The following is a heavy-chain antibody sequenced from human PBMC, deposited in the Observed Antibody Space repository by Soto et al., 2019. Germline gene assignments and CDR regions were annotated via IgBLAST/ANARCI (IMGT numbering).Heavy chain of an antibody. Sequence: QVQLQESGPGLVKPSQTLSLTCTVSGGSISSGGYYWSWIRQHPGKGLEWIGYIYYSGSTYYNPSLKSRVTISVDTSKNQFSLKLSSVTAADTAVYYCARDGSKFWSGYPNWFDPWGQGTLVTVSS. CDR1: GGSISSGGYY. V-gene: IGHV4-31*03. CDR2: IYYSGST. J-gene: IGHJ5*02. D-gene: IGHD3-3*01. CDR3: ARDGSKFWSGYPNWFDP.